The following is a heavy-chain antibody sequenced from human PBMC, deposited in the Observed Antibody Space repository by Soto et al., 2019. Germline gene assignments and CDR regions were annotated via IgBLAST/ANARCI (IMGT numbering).Heavy chain of an antibody. CDR2: IKSKTDGGTT. Sequence: PGGSLRLSCAASGFTFSNAWMNWVRQAPGKGLEWVGRIKSKTDGGTTDYTAPVKGRFTISRDDSKNTLYLQMNSLKTEDTAVYYCTTGTMVRGVIISHFDYWGQGTLVTVSS. CDR3: TTGTMVRGVIISHFDY. V-gene: IGHV3-15*07. CDR1: GFTFSNAW. J-gene: IGHJ4*02. D-gene: IGHD3-10*01.